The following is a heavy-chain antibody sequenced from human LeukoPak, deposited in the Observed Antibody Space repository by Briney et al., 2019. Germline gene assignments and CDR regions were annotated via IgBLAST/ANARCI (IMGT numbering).Heavy chain of an antibody. J-gene: IGHJ4*02. CDR3: AKPHYSGSGSHSREDY. CDR2: ISGSGDDT. Sequence: GGSLRLSCAVSGFTFNTYGMSWVRQAPGKGLEWVSAISGSGDDTYYADSVKGRFTISRDNSKITVYLQMSSLRAEDTTVYYCAKPHYSGSGSHSREDYWGQGTLVTVSS. V-gene: IGHV3-23*01. CDR1: GFTFNTYG. D-gene: IGHD3-10*01.